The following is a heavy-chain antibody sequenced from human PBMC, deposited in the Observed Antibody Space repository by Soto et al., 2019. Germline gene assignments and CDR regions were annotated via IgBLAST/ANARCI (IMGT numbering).Heavy chain of an antibody. D-gene: IGHD3-3*01. CDR2: IWYDGSNK. V-gene: IGHV3-33*01. CDR3: AREFWSGPFDY. Sequence: QVQLVESGGGVVQPGRSLRLSCAASGFTFSSYGMHWVRQAPGKGLEWVAVIWYDGSNKYNADSVKGRFIISRDNSKNTLYLQMISLRAEDTAVYYCAREFWSGPFDYWGQGTLVTVSS. CDR1: GFTFSSYG. J-gene: IGHJ4*02.